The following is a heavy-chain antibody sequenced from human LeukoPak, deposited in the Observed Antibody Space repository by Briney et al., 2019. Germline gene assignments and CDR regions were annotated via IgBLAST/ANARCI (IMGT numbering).Heavy chain of an antibody. V-gene: IGHV3-64D*06. J-gene: IGHJ4*02. CDR1: GFTFSGYA. CDR2: ISSSGGNT. Sequence: GGSLRLSCSASGFTFSGYAMHWVRQAPGKGLEYVSAISSSGGNTHYADSVKGRFTISRDNSKNTLHLQMSSVRTEDTAVYYCGERHGYSSDWYVRSFDYWGQGALVTVSS. CDR3: GERHGYSSDWYVRSFDY. D-gene: IGHD6-19*01.